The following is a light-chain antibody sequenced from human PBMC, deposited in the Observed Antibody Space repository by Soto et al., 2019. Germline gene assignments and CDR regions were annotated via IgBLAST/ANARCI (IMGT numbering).Light chain of an antibody. V-gene: IGKV1-6*01. CDR3: LQDYNYPRT. CDR2: AAS. CDR1: QGIRND. J-gene: IGKJ1*01. Sequence: AIQMTQSPSSLSASVGYRVTITCRASQGIRNDLGWYQQKPGKAPKLLIYAASSLQSGVASRFSGSGSGTDFTLTISSLQPEDFATYYCLQDYNYPRTLGQGTKVEIK.